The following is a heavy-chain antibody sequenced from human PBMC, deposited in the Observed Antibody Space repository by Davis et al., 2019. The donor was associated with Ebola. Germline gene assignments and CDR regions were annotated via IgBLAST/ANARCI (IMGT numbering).Heavy chain of an antibody. Sequence: GSLRLSCTVSGGSISSSSYYWGWIRQPPGKGLEWIGSIYYSGSTYYNPSLKSRVTISVDMSKNQLSLKLSSVTAADTAVYYCARRTTAGRIYDYWGQGTLVTVSS. D-gene: IGHD1/OR15-1a*01. CDR1: GGSISSSSYY. V-gene: IGHV4-39*01. J-gene: IGHJ4*02. CDR2: IYYSGST. CDR3: ARRTTAGRIYDY.